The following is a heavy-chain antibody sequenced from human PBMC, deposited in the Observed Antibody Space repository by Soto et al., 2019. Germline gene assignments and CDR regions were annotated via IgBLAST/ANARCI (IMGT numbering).Heavy chain of an antibody. J-gene: IGHJ6*02. CDR3: ASSSWYAITHADYYGMDV. Sequence: PGESLKISCKGSGYSFTSYWIGWVRQMPGKGLEWMGIIYPGDSDTRYSPSFQGQVTISADKSISTAYLQWSSLKASDTAMYYCASSSWYAITHADYYGMDVWGQGTTVTVSS. CDR2: IYPGDSDT. V-gene: IGHV5-51*01. D-gene: IGHD6-13*01. CDR1: GYSFTSYW.